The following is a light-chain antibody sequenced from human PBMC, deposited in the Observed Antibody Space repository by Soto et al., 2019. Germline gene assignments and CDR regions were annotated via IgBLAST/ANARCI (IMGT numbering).Light chain of an antibody. CDR1: SSDVGGYNY. V-gene: IGLV2-14*01. CDR2: EVS. Sequence: QSLLTQPASVSGSPGQSITISCTGTSSDVGGYNYVSWYQQHPGKAPKLMIYEVSNRPSGVSNRFSGSKSGNTASLTIYGLQAEDEADYYCSSYTSSSTRLYVFGTGTKVTVL. J-gene: IGLJ1*01. CDR3: SSYTSSSTRLYV.